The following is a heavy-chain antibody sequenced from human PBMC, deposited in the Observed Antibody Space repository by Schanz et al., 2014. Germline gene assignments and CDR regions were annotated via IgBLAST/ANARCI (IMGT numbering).Heavy chain of an antibody. Sequence: EVHLVESGGGLVQRGGSLRLSCAASGFTISSYSMNWVRQAPGKGLEWVSSISSSGSYIYYADSVKGRFSISRDNAKNSLYLQMNRLRAEDTALYYCARGIGYCSGGTCYDYYYYGLDVWGQGTTVAVSS. CDR2: ISSSGSYI. D-gene: IGHD2-15*01. J-gene: IGHJ6*02. CDR3: ARGIGYCSGGTCYDYYYYGLDV. CDR1: GFTISSYS. V-gene: IGHV3-21*01.